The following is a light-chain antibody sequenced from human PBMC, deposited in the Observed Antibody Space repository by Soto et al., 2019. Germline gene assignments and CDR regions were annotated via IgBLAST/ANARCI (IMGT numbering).Light chain of an antibody. CDR3: SSYATSSTRV. CDR1: NSDVGGYNY. J-gene: IGLJ1*01. CDR2: EVA. Sequence: QSALTQPASVSGSPGQSITISCTGSNSDVGGYNYVSWYQQHPGKAPKLMIYEVAKRLSGVSNRFSGSKSGNTASLTISGLQADDEADYYCSSYATSSTRVFGTGTQLTVL. V-gene: IGLV2-14*01.